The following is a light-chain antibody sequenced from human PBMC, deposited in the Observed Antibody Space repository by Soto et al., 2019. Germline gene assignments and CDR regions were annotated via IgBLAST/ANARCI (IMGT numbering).Light chain of an antibody. V-gene: IGKV4-1*01. CDR3: LQYYSPPQT. CDR2: WAS. Sequence: DIVMTQSPDSLAVSLGERATINCKSSQSVLYSSNNKNYLAWYQQKPGQPPKLLIYWASTRESGVPDRFSGSGSGTDFTLTISSLQAEDVAVYYCLQYYSPPQTFGQGTKLEIK. CDR1: QSVLYSSNNKNY. J-gene: IGKJ2*01.